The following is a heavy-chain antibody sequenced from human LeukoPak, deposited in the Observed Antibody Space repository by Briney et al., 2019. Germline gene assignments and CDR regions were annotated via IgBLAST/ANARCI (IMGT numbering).Heavy chain of an antibody. CDR1: GGSFSGYY. CDR3: ARGYDTSGYYFGTHFDY. CDR2: INHSGST. D-gene: IGHD3-22*01. Sequence: SETLSLTCAVYGGSFSGYYWSWIRQPPGKGLEWIGEINHSGSTNYNPSLKSRVTISVDTSKNQFSLKLSSVTPEDTAVYYCARGYDTSGYYFGTHFDYWGQGTLVTVSS. J-gene: IGHJ4*02. V-gene: IGHV4-34*01.